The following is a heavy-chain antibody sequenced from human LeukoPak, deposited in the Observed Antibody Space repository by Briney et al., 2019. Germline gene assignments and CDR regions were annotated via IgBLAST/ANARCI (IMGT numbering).Heavy chain of an antibody. CDR3: ARQTWIAARGPFDY. CDR1: GGSISSSNW. D-gene: IGHD6-13*01. V-gene: IGHV4-4*02. Sequence: SETLSLTCAIYGGSISSSNWWSWVRQPPGKGLEWIGELYHSGSTNYNPSLQSRVTISVDKSKDQFSLKLSSVTAADTAVYYCARQTWIAARGPFDYWGQGTLVTVSS. CDR2: LYHSGST. J-gene: IGHJ4*02.